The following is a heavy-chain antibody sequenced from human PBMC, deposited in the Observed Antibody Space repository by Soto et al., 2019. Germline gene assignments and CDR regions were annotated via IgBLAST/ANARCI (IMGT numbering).Heavy chain of an antibody. CDR3: ARQTVVGRDGYNYVIRAFDI. CDR2: IYPGDSDT. J-gene: IGHJ3*02. V-gene: IGHV5-51*01. Sequence: EVQLVQSGAEVKKPGESLKISCKGSGYSFTSYWIGWVRQMPGKGLEWMGIIYPGDSDTRYSPSFQGQVTISADKSISTAYLQWSSLKASDTAMYYCARQTVVGRDGYNYVIRAFDIWGQGTMVTVSS. CDR1: GYSFTSYW. D-gene: IGHD5-12*01.